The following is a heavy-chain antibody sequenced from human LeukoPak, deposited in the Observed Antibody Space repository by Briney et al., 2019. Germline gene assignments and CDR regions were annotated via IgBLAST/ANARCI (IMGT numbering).Heavy chain of an antibody. Sequence: GGSLRLSCAASGFSISDDSMTWARQAPGKGLEWVSFISSTGSYIYYADSVKGRFSISRDNAKNSLYLQMNSLRAEDMAVYYCARAISEESIWGQGTLVTVSS. D-gene: IGHD3-10*01. J-gene: IGHJ4*02. V-gene: IGHV3-21*01. CDR3: ARAISEESI. CDR2: ISSTGSYI. CDR1: GFSISDDS.